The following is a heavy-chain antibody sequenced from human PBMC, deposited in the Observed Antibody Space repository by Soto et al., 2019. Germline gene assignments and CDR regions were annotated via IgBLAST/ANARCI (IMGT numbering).Heavy chain of an antibody. J-gene: IGHJ5*02. CDR3: ARDAVPPVIAAAGPGWFDP. CDR1: GGTFSSYA. D-gene: IGHD6-13*01. Sequence: SVKVSCKASGGTFSSYAISWVRQAPGQGLEWMGGIIPIFGTANYAQKFQGRVTITADESTSTAYMELSSLRSEDTAVYYCARDAVPPVIAAAGPGWFDPWGQGTLVTVSS. CDR2: IIPIFGTA. V-gene: IGHV1-69*13.